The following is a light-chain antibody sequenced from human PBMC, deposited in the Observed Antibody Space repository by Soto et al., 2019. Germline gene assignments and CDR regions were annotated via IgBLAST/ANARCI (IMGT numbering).Light chain of an antibody. CDR1: QDISNY. V-gene: IGKV1-33*01. CDR2: YAS. J-gene: IGKJ5*01. Sequence: DIQMTQSPSSLSASVGDRVTITCQASQDISNYLNWYQQKPGKAPKLLIYYASNLETGVTSRFSGSGSGTDFTFTISSLQPEDIATYYFQHYDNLPITFGQGTRLEIK. CDR3: QHYDNLPIT.